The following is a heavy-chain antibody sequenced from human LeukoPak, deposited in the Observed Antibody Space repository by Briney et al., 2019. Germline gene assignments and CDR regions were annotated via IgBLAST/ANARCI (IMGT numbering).Heavy chain of an antibody. J-gene: IGHJ3*02. D-gene: IGHD3-22*01. Sequence: ASVKVSCKASGYTFTSYYMHWVRQAPGQELEWMGIINPSGGSTSYAQKFQGRVTMTRDTSTSTVYMELSSLRSEDTAVYYCARGIYYDSSGYERPDDAFDIWGQGTMVTVSS. CDR1: GYTFTSYY. V-gene: IGHV1-46*01. CDR3: ARGIYYDSSGYERPDDAFDI. CDR2: INPSGGST.